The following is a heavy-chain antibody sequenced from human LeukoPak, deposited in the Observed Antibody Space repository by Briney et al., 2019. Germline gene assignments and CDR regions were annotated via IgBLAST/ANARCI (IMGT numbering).Heavy chain of an antibody. J-gene: IGHJ4*02. D-gene: IGHD3-10*01. CDR2: TYYTGHT. CDR3: ARHGSYGSGSYYNDVTFDY. Sequence: SETLSLTCTVSGVSISSYYWGWIGKPQGKDLEWMGYTYYTGHTNYNPALKSRVTKSVDTSKNQFSLKLSSVTAADPAVYYCARHGSYGSGSYYNDVTFDYWGQGTLVTVSS. CDR1: GVSISSYY. V-gene: IGHV4-59*08.